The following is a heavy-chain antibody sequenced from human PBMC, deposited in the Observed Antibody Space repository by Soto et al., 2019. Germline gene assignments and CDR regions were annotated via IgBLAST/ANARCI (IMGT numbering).Heavy chain of an antibody. D-gene: IGHD1-26*01. CDR1: GFSLPTDRVG. V-gene: IGHV2-5*02. J-gene: IGHJ4*02. CDR2: IYWDDSK. Sequence: QITLKESGPTLVKPTQTITLTCTFSGFSLPTDRVGVGWIRQPPGKALEWLAVIYWDDSKTYRPSLKSRLTIPKDTPNIQVAVTMTDMDPVDTATYYCAHAYGGRSLYWGPGTLVTVSS. CDR3: AHAYGGRSLY.